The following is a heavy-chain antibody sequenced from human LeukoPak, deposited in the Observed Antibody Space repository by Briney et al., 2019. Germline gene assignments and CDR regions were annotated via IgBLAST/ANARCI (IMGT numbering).Heavy chain of an antibody. J-gene: IGHJ4*02. D-gene: IGHD6-13*01. V-gene: IGHV4-39*01. Sequence: SETLSLTCTVSGGSISSRSYYWGWIRQPPGKGLEWIGSIYYSGTTYYNPSLKSRVTISVDTSKNRFSLQLSSVTAADTAVYYCTSPTVVGIAAFRDYWGQGTLVTVSS. CDR3: TSPTVVGIAAFRDY. CDR2: IYYSGTT. CDR1: GGSISSRSYY.